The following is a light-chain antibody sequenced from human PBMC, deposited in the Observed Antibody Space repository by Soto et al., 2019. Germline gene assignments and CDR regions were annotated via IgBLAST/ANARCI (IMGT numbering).Light chain of an antibody. J-gene: IGKJ2*01. Sequence: EIVLTQSPGTLSLSPGERATLSCRASQSVSSSYLAWYQQKPGQAPRLLIYGASSRATGMPDRFSGSGSGTDFNLTISRLEPEDFAVYYCQQYGSSRSATFGQGTKLEIK. CDR1: QSVSSSY. V-gene: IGKV3-20*01. CDR3: QQYGSSRSAT. CDR2: GAS.